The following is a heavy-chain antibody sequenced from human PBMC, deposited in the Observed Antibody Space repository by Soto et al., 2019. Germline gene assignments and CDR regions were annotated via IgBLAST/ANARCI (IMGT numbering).Heavy chain of an antibody. D-gene: IGHD2-21*02. J-gene: IGHJ6*02. CDR2: VYYSGGA. V-gene: IGHV4-59*01. Sequence: SETLSLTCTASGGSISGYYWSWIRQPPGKGLEWIGNVYYSGGAKYNPSVKRRVSISVDTSKNQFSLNLSSVTAADTAVYYCTRDGDGRMTTNPYYYYGMDVWGPGISVTVSS. CDR1: GGSISGYY. CDR3: TRDGDGRMTTNPYYYYGMDV.